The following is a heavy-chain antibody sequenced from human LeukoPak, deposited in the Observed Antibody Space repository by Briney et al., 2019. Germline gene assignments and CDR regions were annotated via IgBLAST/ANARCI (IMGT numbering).Heavy chain of an antibody. CDR1: GFTFSSCA. D-gene: IGHD6-19*01. V-gene: IGHV3-23*01. CDR3: GVSGWVVVDKYYFDY. CDR2: ISGSGGST. Sequence: GGSLRLSCAASGFTFSSCAMSWVRQAPGKGLEWVSAISGSGGSTYYADSVKGRFTISRDNSKNTLYLQMNSLRAEDTAVYYCGVSGWVVVDKYYFDYWGQGTLVTVSS. J-gene: IGHJ4*02.